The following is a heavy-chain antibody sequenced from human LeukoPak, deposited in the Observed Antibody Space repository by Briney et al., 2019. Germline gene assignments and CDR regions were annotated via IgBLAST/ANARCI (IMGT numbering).Heavy chain of an antibody. CDR3: ARVYWGPRTYYDSFDY. Sequence: GGSLRLSCAASGFTFSSYSMNWVRQAPGKGLEWVSSISSSSSYIYYADSVKGRFTISRDNAKNSLYLQMNSLRSDDTAVYYCARVYWGPRTYYDSFDYWGQGTLVTVSS. J-gene: IGHJ4*02. CDR2: ISSSSSYI. CDR1: GFTFSSYS. D-gene: IGHD3-3*01. V-gene: IGHV3-21*04.